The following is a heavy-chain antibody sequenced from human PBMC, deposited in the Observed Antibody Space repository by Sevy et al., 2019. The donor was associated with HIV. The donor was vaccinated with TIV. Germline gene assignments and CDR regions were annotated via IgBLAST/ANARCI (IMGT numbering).Heavy chain of an antibody. Sequence: SETLSLTCTVSGGSISSYFWTWIREPPGKGLEWIGNVYYSGTTNYNPSLKSRVTMSLDTSKNQFSLDLTSVTAADTAVYDGARDSAVIPRGLVYWGQGAQVTVSS. V-gene: IGHV4-59*13. CDR1: GGSISSYF. D-gene: IGHD3-9*01. J-gene: IGHJ4*02. CDR2: VYYSGTT. CDR3: ARDSAVIPRGLVY.